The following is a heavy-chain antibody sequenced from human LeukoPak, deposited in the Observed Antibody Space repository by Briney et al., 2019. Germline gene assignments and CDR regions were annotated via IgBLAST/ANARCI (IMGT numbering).Heavy chain of an antibody. CDR2: IDPSDSYT. J-gene: IGHJ3*02. CDR3: ARHKTYSSSSPDAFDI. V-gene: IGHV5-10-1*01. D-gene: IGHD6-6*01. CDR1: GDSFTDYW. Sequence: GESLRISCKGSGDSFTDYWISWVRQMPGKGLEWMGRIDPSDSYTDYSPSFQGRVTMSGDKSISTAYLQWSNLKASDTAMYYCARHKTYSSSSPDAFDIWGQGTMVIVSS.